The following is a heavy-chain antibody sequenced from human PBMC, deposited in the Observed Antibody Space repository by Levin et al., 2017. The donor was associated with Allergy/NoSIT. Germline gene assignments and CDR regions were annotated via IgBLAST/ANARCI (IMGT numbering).Heavy chain of an antibody. J-gene: IGHJ6*02. V-gene: IGHV3-53*01. D-gene: IGHD6-13*01. CDR2: IYSGGST. CDR1: GFTVSSNY. CDR3: ARELVQDYYYYGMDV. Sequence: GGSLRLSCAASGFTVSSNYMSWVRQAPGKGLEWVSVIYSGGSTYYADSVKGRFTISRDNSKNTLYLQMNSLRAEDTAVYYCARELVQDYYYYGMDVWGQGTTVTVSS.